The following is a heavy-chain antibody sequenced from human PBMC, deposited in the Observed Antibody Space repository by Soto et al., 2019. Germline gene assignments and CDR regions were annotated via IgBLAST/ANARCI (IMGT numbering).Heavy chain of an antibody. CDR1: GDSISSSGYS. CDR3: ARVTEETYYFDC. V-gene: IGHV4-30-2*01. Sequence: QLQLQESGSGLVKPSQTLSLTCAVSGDSISSSGYSWSWIRQPPGKGLEWIGYIFHSGSSYYNPSLKSRVTMSVDRSKNQFSLSLSSVTAADTAVYYCARVTEETYYFDCWGQGTLVTVSS. J-gene: IGHJ4*02. CDR2: IFHSGSS. D-gene: IGHD2-8*02.